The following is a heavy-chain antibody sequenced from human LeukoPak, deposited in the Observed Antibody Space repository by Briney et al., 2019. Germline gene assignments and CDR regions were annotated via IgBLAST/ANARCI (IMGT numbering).Heavy chain of an antibody. D-gene: IGHD4-23*01. V-gene: IGHV3-23*01. Sequence: PGGSLRLSCAASGFTFSSYAMSWVRQAPGKGLEWVSAISGSGGSTYYAGSVKGRFTISRDNSKNTLYLQMNSLRAEDTAVYYCAKDLRYGGKSDYWGQGTLVTVSS. CDR2: ISGSGGST. CDR3: AKDLRYGGKSDY. J-gene: IGHJ4*02. CDR1: GFTFSSYA.